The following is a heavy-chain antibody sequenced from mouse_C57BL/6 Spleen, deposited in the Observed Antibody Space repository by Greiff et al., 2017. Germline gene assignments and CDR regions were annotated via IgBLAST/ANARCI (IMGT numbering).Heavy chain of an antibody. Sequence: QVQLQQSGPELVKPGASVKISCKASGYAFSSSWMNWVKQRPGKGLEWIGRIYPGDGDTNYNGKFKGKATLTADKSSSTAYMQLSSLTSEDSAVYFCARNPYYGSSSFAYRGQGTLVTVSA. CDR2: IYPGDGDT. J-gene: IGHJ3*01. CDR3: ARNPYYGSSSFAY. D-gene: IGHD1-1*01. CDR1: GYAFSSSW. V-gene: IGHV1-82*01.